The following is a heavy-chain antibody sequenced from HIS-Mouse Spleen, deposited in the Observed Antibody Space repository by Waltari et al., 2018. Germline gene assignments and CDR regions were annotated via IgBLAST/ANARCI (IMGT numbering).Heavy chain of an antibody. J-gene: IGHJ3*02. CDR2: IYTSGIT. Sequence: QVQLQESGPGLVKPSETLSLTCTVSGGSISSYYWSWIRQPAGKGLEWIGRIYTSGITNYNPSLKSRVTMSVDTSKNQFSLKLSSVTAADTAVYYCARDFHDFWSGYYGGDKKHDAFDIWGQGTMVTVSS. V-gene: IGHV4-4*07. D-gene: IGHD3-3*01. CDR1: GGSISSYY. CDR3: ARDFHDFWSGYYGGDKKHDAFDI.